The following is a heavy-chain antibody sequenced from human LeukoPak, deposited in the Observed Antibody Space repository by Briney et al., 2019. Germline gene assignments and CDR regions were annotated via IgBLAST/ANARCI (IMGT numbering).Heavy chain of an antibody. CDR1: GFTFDDYA. V-gene: IGHV3-9*01. CDR2: ISWNSGSI. D-gene: IGHD6-13*01. CDR3: ARDTRSSSWYPPDAFDI. Sequence: GRSLRLSCAASGFTFDDYAMHWVRQAPGKGLEWVSGISWNSGSIGYADSVKGRFTISRDNAKNSLYLQMNSLRAEDTAVYYCARDTRSSSWYPPDAFDIWGQGTMVTVSS. J-gene: IGHJ3*02.